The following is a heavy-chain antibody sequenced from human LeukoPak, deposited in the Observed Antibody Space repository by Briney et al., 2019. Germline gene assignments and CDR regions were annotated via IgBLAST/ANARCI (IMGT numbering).Heavy chain of an antibody. CDR1: GGSISSHY. Sequence: SETLSRTCTVSGGSISSHYWSWIRQPPGKGLEWIGYIYYSGSTNYNPSLKSRVTISVDTSKNQFSLKLSSVTAADTAVYYCARAEAPPYYDFWSGYYTGYYYYYYMDVWGKGTTVTVSS. J-gene: IGHJ6*03. CDR2: IYYSGST. CDR3: ARAEAPPYYDFWSGYYTGYYYYYYMDV. V-gene: IGHV4-59*11. D-gene: IGHD3-3*01.